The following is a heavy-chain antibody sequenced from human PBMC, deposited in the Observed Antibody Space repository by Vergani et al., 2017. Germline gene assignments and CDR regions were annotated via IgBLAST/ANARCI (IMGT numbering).Heavy chain of an antibody. D-gene: IGHD3-22*01. V-gene: IGHV3-66*02. CDR2: IYSGGST. CDR3: ASSDSSGYYFNYYYYGMDV. CDR1: GFTVSSNY. Sequence: EVQLVESGGGLVQPGGSLRLSCAASGFTVSSNYMSWVRQAPGKGLEWVSVIYSGGSTYYADSVKGRFTISRYNSKNTLYLQMNSLRAEDTAVYYCASSDSSGYYFNYYYYGMDVWGQGTTVTVYS. J-gene: IGHJ6*02.